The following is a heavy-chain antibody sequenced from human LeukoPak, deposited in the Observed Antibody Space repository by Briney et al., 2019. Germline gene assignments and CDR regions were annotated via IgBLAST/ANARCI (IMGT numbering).Heavy chain of an antibody. V-gene: IGHV4-61*01. CDR1: GGSVSSGSYY. CDR2: IYYSGST. J-gene: IGHJ5*02. D-gene: IGHD3-3*01. CDR3: ARVGGDYDFWSGYYVVDWFDP. Sequence: PSETLSLTCTVSGGSVSSGSYYWSWIRQPPGKGLEWIGYIYYSGSTNYNPSLKSRVTISVDTSKNQFSLKLSSVTAADTAVYYCARVGGDYDFWSGYYVVDWFDPWGQGTLVTVSS.